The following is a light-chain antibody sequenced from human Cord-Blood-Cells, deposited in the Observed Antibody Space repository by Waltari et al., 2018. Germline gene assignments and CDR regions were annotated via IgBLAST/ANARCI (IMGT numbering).Light chain of an antibody. CDR1: SSDVGGYNY. J-gene: IGLJ2*01. V-gene: IGLV2-11*01. CDR2: DVS. Sequence: QSALTQPRSVSGSPGQSVTISCTGTSSDVGGYNYVSWYQQHPGKAPKLMIYDVSKRPSGVPDRCSGSKSGNTAYLTISGLQAEDEADYYCCSYAGSYTVFGGGTKLTVL. CDR3: CSYAGSYTV.